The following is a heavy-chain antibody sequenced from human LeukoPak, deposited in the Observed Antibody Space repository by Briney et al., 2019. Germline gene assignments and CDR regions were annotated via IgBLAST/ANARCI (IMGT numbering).Heavy chain of an antibody. J-gene: IGHJ5*02. CDR2: IAYHGNTE. CDR1: GFTISSHG. D-gene: IGHD6-19*01. V-gene: IGHV3-30*18. CDR3: AKDWGSGGWYNYFDP. Sequence: GGSLRLSCAVSGFTISSHGMHWVRQAPGKGPEWVAMIAYHGNTECYGDSVKGRFTISRDNSKNTLYLQMDSLRAEDTAVYHCAKDWGSGGWYNYFDPWGQGTLVTVSS.